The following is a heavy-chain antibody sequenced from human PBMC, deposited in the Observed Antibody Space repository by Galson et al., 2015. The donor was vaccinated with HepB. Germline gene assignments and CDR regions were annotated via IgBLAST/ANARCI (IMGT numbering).Heavy chain of an antibody. D-gene: IGHD1-26*01. V-gene: IGHV1-2*06. J-gene: IGHJ6*02. Sequence: SVKVSCKASGYSFTDYFIHWVRQAPGQGLEWMGRLNPNSGGTNHAQKFQGRVTMTRDTSISTTYMELSSLSFNDTAVYFCGSAREGLRRCMDVWGHGTTVTVSS. CDR1: GYSFTDYF. CDR2: LNPNSGGT. CDR3: GSAREGLRRCMDV.